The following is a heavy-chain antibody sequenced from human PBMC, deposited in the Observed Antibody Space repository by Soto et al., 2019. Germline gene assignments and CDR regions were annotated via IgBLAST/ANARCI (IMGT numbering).Heavy chain of an antibody. CDR1: GFTFSSYA. V-gene: IGHV3-23*01. Sequence: GGSLRLSCAASGFTFSSYAMSWVRQAPGKGLEWVSAISGSGGSTYYADSVKGRFTISRDNSKNTLYLKMNSLRAEDTAVYYCAKSLFIVVVPAATPRDYWGQGTLVTVSS. J-gene: IGHJ4*02. D-gene: IGHD2-2*02. CDR2: ISGSGGST. CDR3: AKSLFIVVVPAATPRDY.